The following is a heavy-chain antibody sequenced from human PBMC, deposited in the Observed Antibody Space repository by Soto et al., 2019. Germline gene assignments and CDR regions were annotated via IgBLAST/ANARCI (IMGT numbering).Heavy chain of an antibody. CDR3: AKGYGSSWYYFDF. CDR1: GYTFTSYA. D-gene: IGHD6-13*01. Sequence: ASVKVSCKASGYTFTSYAMHWVRQAPGHGLEWMGIINPSGGGTTHAQKFQGRVTMIRDTSTSTVYMELSSLRSEDTAVYYCAKGYGSSWYYFDFWGQGTPVTVSS. J-gene: IGHJ4*02. CDR2: INPSGGGT. V-gene: IGHV1-46*03.